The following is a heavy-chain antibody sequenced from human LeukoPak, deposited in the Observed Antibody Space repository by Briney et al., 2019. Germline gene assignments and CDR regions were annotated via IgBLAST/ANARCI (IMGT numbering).Heavy chain of an antibody. D-gene: IGHD6-19*01. Sequence: GGSLRLSCAASGFTFSSYAMHWVRQAPGKGLEWVAVISYDGSNKYYADSVKGRFTISRDNAKNSLYLQMNSLRAEDTAVYYCARDPIAVAGKGFDYWGQGTLVTVSS. CDR1: GFTFSSYA. V-gene: IGHV3-30*04. CDR2: ISYDGSNK. J-gene: IGHJ4*02. CDR3: ARDPIAVAGKGFDY.